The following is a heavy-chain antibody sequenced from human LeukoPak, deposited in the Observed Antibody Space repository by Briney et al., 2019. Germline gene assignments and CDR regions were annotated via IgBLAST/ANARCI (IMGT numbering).Heavy chain of an antibody. CDR3: AKIAARDTGEGY. CDR1: GFTFSSYA. D-gene: IGHD6-6*01. CDR2: VSGGATST. Sequence: GGSLRLSCAASGFTFSSYALSWVRQAPGKGLEWVSAVSGGATSTYYSDSVKGRFTISTNSSNNMLYLQMNSLRADDTAVYFCAKIAARDTGEGYWGQGTLVTVSS. V-gene: IGHV3-23*01. J-gene: IGHJ4*02.